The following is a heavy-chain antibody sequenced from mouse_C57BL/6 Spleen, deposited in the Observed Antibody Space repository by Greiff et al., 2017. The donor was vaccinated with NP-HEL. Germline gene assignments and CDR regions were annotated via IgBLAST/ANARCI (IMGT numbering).Heavy chain of an antibody. CDR1: GYAFTNYL. J-gene: IGHJ2*01. V-gene: IGHV1-54*01. CDR3: ARSNPYYFDY. CDR2: INPGSGGT. Sequence: VQLQQSGAELVRPGTSVKVSCKASGYAFTNYLIEWVKQRPGQGLEWIGVINPGSGGTNYNEKFKGKATLTADKSSSTAYMQLSSLTSEDSAVYFCARSNPYYFDYWGQGTTLTVSS.